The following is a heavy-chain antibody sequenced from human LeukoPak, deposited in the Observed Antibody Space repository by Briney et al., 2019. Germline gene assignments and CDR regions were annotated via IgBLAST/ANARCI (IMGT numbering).Heavy chain of an antibody. D-gene: IGHD3-10*01. CDR1: GGSMTSYY. V-gene: IGHV4-59*01. CDR2: IYHNGDT. Sequence: PSETLSLTCTVSGGSMTSYYWTWIRQPPGKGLEWIGYIYHNGDTNYNPSLKSRVTISVDTSKNQFPLKLSSVTAADTAVYYCARKIRGVDAFDIWGQGTMVTVS. J-gene: IGHJ3*02. CDR3: ARKIRGVDAFDI.